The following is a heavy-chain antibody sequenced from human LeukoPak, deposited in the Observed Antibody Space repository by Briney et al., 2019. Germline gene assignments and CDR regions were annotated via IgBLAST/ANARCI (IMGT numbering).Heavy chain of an antibody. CDR2: ISSSGSTI. Sequence: PGGSLRLSCAASGFTFSDYYMSWIRLAPGKGLEWVSYISSSGSTIYYADSVKGRFTISRDNAKNSLYLQMNSLRAEDTAVYYCARASSGYSYRYFDYWGQGTLVTVSS. CDR3: ARASSGYSYRYFDY. J-gene: IGHJ4*02. V-gene: IGHV3-11*01. D-gene: IGHD5-18*01. CDR1: GFTFSDYY.